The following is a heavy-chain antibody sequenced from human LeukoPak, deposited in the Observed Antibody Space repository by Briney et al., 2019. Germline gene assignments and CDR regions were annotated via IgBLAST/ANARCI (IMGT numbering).Heavy chain of an antibody. D-gene: IGHD3-3*01. Sequence: GESLKISCKGSGYSFTSYWIGWVRQMPGKGLEWMGIIYPGDSDTRYSPSFQGQVTISADKSISTAYLQWSSLKASDTAMYYCARPSTGFWSGQFFRGAFDIWGQGTMVTVSS. J-gene: IGHJ3*02. V-gene: IGHV5-51*01. CDR2: IYPGDSDT. CDR3: ARPSTGFWSGQFFRGAFDI. CDR1: GYSFTSYW.